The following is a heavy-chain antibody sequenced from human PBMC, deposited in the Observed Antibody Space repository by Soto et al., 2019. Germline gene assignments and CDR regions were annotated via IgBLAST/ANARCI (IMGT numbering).Heavy chain of an antibody. CDR1: GFTFSSYG. CDR2: IWYDGSNK. Sequence: GGSLRLSCAASGFTFSSYGMHWVRQAPGKGLEWVAVIWYDGSNKYYADSVKGRFTISRDNSKNTLYLQMNSLRAEDTAVYYCARLGRIGGTTRGVLYYYFDYWGQGTLVTVSS. D-gene: IGHD3-10*01. CDR3: ARLGRIGGTTRGVLYYYFDY. V-gene: IGHV3-33*01. J-gene: IGHJ4*02.